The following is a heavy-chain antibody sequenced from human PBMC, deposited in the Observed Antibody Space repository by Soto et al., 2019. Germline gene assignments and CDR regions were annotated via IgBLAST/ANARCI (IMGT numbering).Heavy chain of an antibody. CDR1: GFMFTSYA. Sequence: GGSLRLSCAASGFMFTSYAMTWFRQAPGKGLEWVSTIDSGGGTTFYANSVKGRFSISRDNSKNTLYLQMNSLRAEDTAVYYCAKDFPTVVTPDAFDIWGQGTMVTVSS. CDR3: AKDFPTVVTPDAFDI. D-gene: IGHD4-17*01. V-gene: IGHV3-23*01. J-gene: IGHJ3*02. CDR2: IDSGGGTT.